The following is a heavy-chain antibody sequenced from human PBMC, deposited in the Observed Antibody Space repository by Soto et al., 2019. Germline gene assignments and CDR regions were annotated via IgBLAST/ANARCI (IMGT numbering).Heavy chain of an antibody. CDR3: GRGSSGWYSVDY. Sequence: GGSLRLSCGASGFTFDDYAMHWVRQAPGKGLEWVSLISWDGGSTFYADSVKGRFTISRDSSKNSLYLRMNSLRPEDTASYYCGRGSSGWYSVDYWGQGTLVTVSS. CDR2: ISWDGGST. J-gene: IGHJ4*02. V-gene: IGHV3-43D*04. D-gene: IGHD6-19*01. CDR1: GFTFDDYA.